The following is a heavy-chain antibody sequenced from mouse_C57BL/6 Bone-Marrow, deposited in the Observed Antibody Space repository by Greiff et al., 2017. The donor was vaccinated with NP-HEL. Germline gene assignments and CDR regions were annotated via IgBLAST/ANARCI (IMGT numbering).Heavy chain of an antibody. CDR2: IWSGGST. D-gene: IGHD2-4*01. Sequence: QVQLQQSGPGLVQPSQSLSITCTVSGFSLTSYGVHWVRQSPGKGLEWLGVIWSGGSTDYNAAFISRLSISKDNSKSQVFFKMNSLQADDTAIYYCARKSPLYYDYDGPGAMDYWGQGTSVTVSS. CDR1: GFSLTSYG. J-gene: IGHJ4*01. CDR3: ARKSPLYYDYDGPGAMDY. V-gene: IGHV2-2*01.